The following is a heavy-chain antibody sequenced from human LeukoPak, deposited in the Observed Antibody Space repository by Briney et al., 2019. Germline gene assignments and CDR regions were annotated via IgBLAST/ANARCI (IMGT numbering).Heavy chain of an antibody. CDR2: ISGDGVSP. CDR1: GFTFNNYA. Sequence: GGSLRLSCAASGFTFNNYALTWVRQTPGMGLECVSAISGDGVSPYYADSVRGRFTISRDNSKNTLYLQINSLRVEDTAVYFCARDPGAFPYFFDCWGQGTLVTVSS. D-gene: IGHD4/OR15-4a*01. J-gene: IGHJ4*02. V-gene: IGHV3-23*01. CDR3: ARDPGAFPYFFDC.